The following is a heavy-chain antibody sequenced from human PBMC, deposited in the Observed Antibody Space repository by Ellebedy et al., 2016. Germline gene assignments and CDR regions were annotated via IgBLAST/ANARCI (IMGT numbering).Heavy chain of an antibody. J-gene: IGHJ6*02. D-gene: IGHD3-3*01. CDR1: GYTFTSYY. CDR3: ATGPLEWYYFYGMDV. CDR2: INGNGGDT. Sequence: ASVKVSCKASGYTFTSYYMHWVRQAPGQGLEWMGWINGNGGDTKYAQRFQGRITMTRDTSTKTAYMELISLKYDDTAVYFCATGPLEWYYFYGMDVWGQGTSVTVSS. V-gene: IGHV1-2*02.